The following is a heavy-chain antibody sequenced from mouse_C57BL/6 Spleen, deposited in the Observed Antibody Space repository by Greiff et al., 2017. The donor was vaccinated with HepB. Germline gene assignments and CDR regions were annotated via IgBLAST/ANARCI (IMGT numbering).Heavy chain of an antibody. D-gene: IGHD1-1*01. CDR2: IRNKANNHAT. Sequence: EVQLQESGGGLVQPGGSMKLSCAASGFTFSDAWMDWVRPSPEKGLEWVAEIRNKANNHATYYAESVNGRFTISRDDSYSSVYLQMNSLRAEDTGIYYCTMRGDYYGSSYPYWYFDVWGTGTTVTVSS. CDR1: GFTFSDAW. CDR3: TMRGDYYGSSYPYWYFDV. V-gene: IGHV6-6*01. J-gene: IGHJ1*03.